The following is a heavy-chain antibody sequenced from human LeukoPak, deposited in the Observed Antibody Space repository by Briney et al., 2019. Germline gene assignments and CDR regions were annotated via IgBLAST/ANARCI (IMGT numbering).Heavy chain of an antibody. D-gene: IGHD2-15*01. V-gene: IGHV3-30*04. CDR2: ISYDGSNK. J-gene: IGHJ6*02. CDR3: ARDRACSGGSCTHYYYCGMDV. CDR1: GFTFSSYA. Sequence: GGSLRLSCAASGFTFSSYAMHWVRQAPGKGLELVAVISYDGSNKYYADSVKGRFTISRDNSKNTLYLQMNSLRAEDTAVYYCARDRACSGGSCTHYYYCGMDVWGQGTTVTVSS.